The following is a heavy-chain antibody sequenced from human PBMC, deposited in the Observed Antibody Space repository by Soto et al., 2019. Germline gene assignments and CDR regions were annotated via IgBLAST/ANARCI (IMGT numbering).Heavy chain of an antibody. CDR3: ASPSPSITIFGVVPADYYGMDV. J-gene: IGHJ6*02. Sequence: PGESLKISCKGSGYSFTSYWISWVRQMPGKGLEWMGRIDPSDSYTNYSPSFQGHATISADKSISTAYLQWSSLKASDTAMYYCASPSPSITIFGVVPADYYGMDVWGQGTTVTVSS. V-gene: IGHV5-10-1*01. D-gene: IGHD3-3*01. CDR1: GYSFTSYW. CDR2: IDPSDSYT.